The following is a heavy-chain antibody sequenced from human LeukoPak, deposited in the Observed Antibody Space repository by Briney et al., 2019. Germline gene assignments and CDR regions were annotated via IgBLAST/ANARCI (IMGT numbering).Heavy chain of an antibody. CDR1: GGSISSSSYY. V-gene: IGHV4-39*07. CDR2: IYHSGST. Sequence: SETLSLTCTVSGGSISSSSYYWGWIRQPPGKGLEWIGYIYHSGSTYYNPSLKSRVTISVDRSKNQFSLKLSSVTAADTAVYYCARGVGDSSGYYYEYFQHWGQGTLVTVSS. CDR3: ARGVGDSSGYYYEYFQH. D-gene: IGHD3-22*01. J-gene: IGHJ1*01.